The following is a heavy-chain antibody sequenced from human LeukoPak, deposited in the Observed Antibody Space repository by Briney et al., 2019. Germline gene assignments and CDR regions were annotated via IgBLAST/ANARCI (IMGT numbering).Heavy chain of an antibody. D-gene: IGHD2-15*01. J-gene: IGHJ3*02. CDR3: TSRVGDTPDI. V-gene: IGHV3-21*01. CDR2: ISGTGTYR. Sequence: PGGSLRLSCAASGFTFSTYNFIWVRQAPGKGLEWVSSISGTGTYRSYADSVRGRFTISREYLQMNSLRAEDTAVYYCTSRVGDTPDIWGQGTMVTVSS. CDR1: GFTFSTYN.